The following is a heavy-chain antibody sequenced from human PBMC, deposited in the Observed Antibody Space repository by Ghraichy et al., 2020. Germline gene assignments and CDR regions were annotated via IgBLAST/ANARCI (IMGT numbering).Heavy chain of an antibody. J-gene: IGHJ5*02. CDR3: ARVNTLVRGGRGWFDH. CDR1: GGSISTTRNE. CDR2: VYFRGST. D-gene: IGHD3-10*01. Sequence: SETLSLTCPVSGGSISTTRNEWVWHRQPPGQGLMWIGNVYFRGSTYYNPSLRSRVTISADTSKYQFSLRLVSVTAAATALYYCARVNTLVRGGRGWFDHWGQGTLVIVSS. V-gene: IGHV4-39*07.